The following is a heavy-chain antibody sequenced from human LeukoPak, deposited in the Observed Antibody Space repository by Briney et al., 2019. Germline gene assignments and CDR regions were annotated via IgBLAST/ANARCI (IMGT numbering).Heavy chain of an antibody. V-gene: IGHV3-21*01. Sequence: GGSLRLSCAASGFTFSSYSMNWVRQAPGKGLEWVSSISSSSSYIYYADSADGRFTISRDNAKNSLYLQMNSLRAEDTAVYYCASRIAAAGKGVDIWGQGTMVTVSS. CDR2: ISSSSSYI. J-gene: IGHJ3*02. CDR3: ASRIAAAGKGVDI. CDR1: GFTFSSYS. D-gene: IGHD6-13*01.